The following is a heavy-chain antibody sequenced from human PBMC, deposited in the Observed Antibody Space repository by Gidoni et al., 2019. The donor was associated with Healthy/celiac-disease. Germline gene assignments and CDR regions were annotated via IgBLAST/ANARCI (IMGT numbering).Heavy chain of an antibody. CDR2: IVVGSGNT. V-gene: IGHV1-58*01. D-gene: IGHD5-12*01. J-gene: IGHJ4*02. Sequence: MQLVQSGPAVQKPGTSVQVSCKASGFTFTSSAVQWVRQARGQRLEWIGWIVVGSGNTNYAQKFQERVTITRDMSTSTAYMELSSLRSEDTAVYYCAAANIVATRLPDYWGQGTLVTVSS. CDR3: AAANIVATRLPDY. CDR1: GFTFTSSA.